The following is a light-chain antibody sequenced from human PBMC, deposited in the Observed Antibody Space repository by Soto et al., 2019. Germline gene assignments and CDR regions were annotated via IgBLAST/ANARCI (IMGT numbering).Light chain of an antibody. J-gene: IGKJ4*01. Sequence: DIQMTQSPSSVSASVGDTVTVTCRASQVINNWLAWYQQKPGTVPNLLIYTTSILHSGVPSRFSGSGSGTDFTLTINNLQPEDSATYYCQQASSFPLTFGGGTKVEIK. CDR3: QQASSFPLT. CDR1: QVINNW. V-gene: IGKV1-12*01. CDR2: TTS.